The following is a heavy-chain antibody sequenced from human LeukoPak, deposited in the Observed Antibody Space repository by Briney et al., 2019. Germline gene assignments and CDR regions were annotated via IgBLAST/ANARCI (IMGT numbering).Heavy chain of an antibody. CDR2: IYHSGST. CDR1: GYSISSGYY. J-gene: IGHJ4*02. CDR3: ARLDRAYCSSTSCYAPFDY. V-gene: IGHV4-38-2*01. D-gene: IGHD2-2*01. Sequence: PSETLSLTCAVSGYSISSGYYWGWIRQPPGKGLEWIGSIYHSGSTYYNPSLKSRVTISVDTSKNQFSLKLSSVTAADTAVYYCARLDRAYCSSTSCYAPFDYWGQGTLVTVSS.